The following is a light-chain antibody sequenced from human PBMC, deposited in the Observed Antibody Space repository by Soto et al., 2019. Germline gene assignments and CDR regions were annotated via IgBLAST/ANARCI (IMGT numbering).Light chain of an antibody. CDR2: EVS. Sequence: QSALTQPASGSGSPGQSITISCTGTSSDVGSYNLVSWYQQHPGKAPKLMIYEVSKWTSGISNRFSGSKSGNTASLTISGLQAEDEADYYCCSYAGSSTWVFGGGTKVTVL. CDR1: SSDVGSYNL. J-gene: IGLJ3*02. CDR3: CSYAGSSTWV. V-gene: IGLV2-23*02.